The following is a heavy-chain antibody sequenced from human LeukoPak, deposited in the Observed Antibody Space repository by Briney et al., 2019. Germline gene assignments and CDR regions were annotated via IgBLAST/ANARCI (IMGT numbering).Heavy chain of an antibody. V-gene: IGHV1-2*02. D-gene: IGHD3-10*01. CDR1: GYTFTDYY. CDR3: ARDLSYYGSGSYYFGR. CDR2: IDPNSGGT. Sequence: ASVKVSCKASGYTFTDYYMHRVRQAPGQGLEWMGWIDPNSGGTNYAQKFQGRVAMTRDTSISTAYMDLSGLRSDDTAVYYCARDLSYYGSGSYYFGRWGQGTLVTVSS. J-gene: IGHJ4*02.